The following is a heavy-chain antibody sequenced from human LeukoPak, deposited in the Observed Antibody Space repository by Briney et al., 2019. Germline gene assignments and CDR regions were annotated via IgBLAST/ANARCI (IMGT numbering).Heavy chain of an antibody. J-gene: IGHJ3*02. CDR2: IYSDGST. CDR1: GFIVSGDF. V-gene: IGHV3-53*01. CDR3: AKEMITFGGVIIRAFDI. D-gene: IGHD3-16*02. Sequence: HPGGSLRLSCAASGFIVSGDFMSWVRQAPGKGLEWVSVIYSDGSTYYADSVKGRFTISRDNSKNTLYLQMNSLRAEDTAVYYCAKEMITFGGVIIRAFDIWGQGTMVTVSS.